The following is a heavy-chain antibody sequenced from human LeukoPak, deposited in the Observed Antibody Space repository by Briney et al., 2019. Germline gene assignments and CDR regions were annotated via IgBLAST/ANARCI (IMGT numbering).Heavy chain of an antibody. CDR3: SRGGGSGWYWD. CDR2: ISGSGGST. Sequence: GGSLRLSCAASGFTFSSYAVSWVRQAPGKGLDWVSAISGSGGSTYYADSVKGRFTISRDNSKNTLYLQINSLRAEDTAVYYCSRGGGSGWYWDWGQGTLVSVSS. J-gene: IGHJ4*02. V-gene: IGHV3-23*01. CDR1: GFTFSSYA. D-gene: IGHD6-19*01.